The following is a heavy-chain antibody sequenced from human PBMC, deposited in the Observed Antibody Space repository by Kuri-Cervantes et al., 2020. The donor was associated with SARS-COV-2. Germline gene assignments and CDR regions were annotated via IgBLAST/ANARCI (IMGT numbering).Heavy chain of an antibody. Sequence: GESLKISCAASGFTFSNYSMNWVRQAPGKGLEWVSSISSRTSDIYYAESVKGRFTISRDNAKNSLYLQMNSLRAEDTAVYYCARWCNKMPWYYYGMDVWGQGTTVTVSS. J-gene: IGHJ6*02. D-gene: IGHD2-8*01. CDR3: ARWCNKMPWYYYGMDV. V-gene: IGHV3-21*01. CDR2: ISSRTSDI. CDR1: GFTFSNYS.